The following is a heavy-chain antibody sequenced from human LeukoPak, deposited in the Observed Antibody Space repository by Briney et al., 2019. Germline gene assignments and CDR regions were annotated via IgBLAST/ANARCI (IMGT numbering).Heavy chain of an antibody. Sequence: PGGSLRLPCAASGFTFSSYSMNWVRQAPGKGLEWVSSISSSSSYIYYADSVKGRFTISRDNAKNSLYLQMNSLRAEDTAVYYCAREIAVAGTLFVYWGQGTLVTVSS. CDR3: AREIAVAGTLFVY. D-gene: IGHD6-19*01. CDR2: ISSSSSYI. CDR1: GFTFSSYS. J-gene: IGHJ4*02. V-gene: IGHV3-21*01.